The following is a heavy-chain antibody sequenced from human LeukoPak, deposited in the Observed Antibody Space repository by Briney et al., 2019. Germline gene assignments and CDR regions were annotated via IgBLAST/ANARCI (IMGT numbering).Heavy chain of an antibody. V-gene: IGHV3-23*01. CDR1: GFTFSSDA. J-gene: IGHJ4*02. CDR3: ASVGYSSGWYVY. CDR2: FSSSGGST. D-gene: IGHD6-19*01. Sequence: PGGSLRLTCAASGFTFSSDAMRWVRQSPGKGLEWVSAFSSSGGSTYYADSVRGRFIISRDSPKNTLYLQMNSLRVEDTAVYYCASVGYSSGWYVYWGQGTLVTVSS.